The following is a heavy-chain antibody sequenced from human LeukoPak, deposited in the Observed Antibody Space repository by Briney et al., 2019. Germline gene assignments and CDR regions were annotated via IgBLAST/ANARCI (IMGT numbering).Heavy chain of an antibody. J-gene: IGHJ4*02. D-gene: IGHD6-19*01. V-gene: IGHV3-23*01. CDR3: AYLMLRYSSGFDY. CDR2: ISGSGGST. CDR1: GFTFSSYA. Sequence: GGSLRLSCAASGFTFSSYAMGWVRQAPGKGLEWVSAISGSGGSTYYADSVKGRFTISRDNSKNTLYLQMNSLRAEDTAVYYCAYLMLRYSSGFDYWGQGTLVTVSS.